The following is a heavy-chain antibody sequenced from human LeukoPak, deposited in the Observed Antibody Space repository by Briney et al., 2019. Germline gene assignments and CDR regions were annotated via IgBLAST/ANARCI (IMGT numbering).Heavy chain of an antibody. V-gene: IGHV4-31*03. Sequence: SETLSLTCTVSGGSISSGGYYWSWIRQHPGKGLEGIGYIYYSGSTYYNPSLKSRVTISVETSKNQFSLKLSSVTAADTAVYYCARVNMITFDYWGQGTLVTVSS. CDR3: ARVNMITFDY. CDR1: GGSISSGGYY. J-gene: IGHJ4*02. D-gene: IGHD3-16*01. CDR2: IYYSGST.